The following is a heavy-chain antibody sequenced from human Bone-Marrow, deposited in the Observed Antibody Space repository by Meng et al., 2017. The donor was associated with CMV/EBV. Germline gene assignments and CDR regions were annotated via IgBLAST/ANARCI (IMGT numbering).Heavy chain of an antibody. CDR1: GFTFSSYS. V-gene: IGHV3-7*01. CDR2: INQDGSEK. J-gene: IGHJ4*02. Sequence: GESLKISCAASGFTFSSYSMNWVRQAPGKGLEWVANINQDGSEKYYVDSMKGRFTISRDNAKNSLYLQMNSLRAEDTAVYYCAKGFVVTSRLDYWGQGTLVTVSS. D-gene: IGHD4-23*01. CDR3: AKGFVVTSRLDY.